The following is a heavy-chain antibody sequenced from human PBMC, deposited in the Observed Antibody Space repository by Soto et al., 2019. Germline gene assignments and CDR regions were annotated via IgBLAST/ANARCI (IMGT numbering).Heavy chain of an antibody. D-gene: IGHD3-10*02. Sequence: GGSLRLSCVVSGFIFSNNGMHWVRQTPGKGLEWVAFMSYDGSDTFYADSVKGRFTTSRDNSKNTLFLHMSNLRAEDTAMYYCTIVRVADSALDHWGQGTRGTVSS. CDR2: MSYDGSDT. J-gene: IGHJ4*02. CDR3: TIVRVADSALDH. V-gene: IGHV3-30*02. CDR1: GFIFSNNG.